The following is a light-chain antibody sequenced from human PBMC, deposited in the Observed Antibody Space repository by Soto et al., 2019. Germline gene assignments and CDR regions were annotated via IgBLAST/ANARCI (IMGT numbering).Light chain of an antibody. CDR1: SSDVGGYNY. J-gene: IGLJ1*01. V-gene: IGLV2-14*01. Sequence: QSVLTQPASVSGSPGQSITISCTGTSSDVGGYNYVSWYQQHPGKAPKLMIYEVSNRPSGVSNRFSGSKSGNTASLIISGLQAEDEADYYCSSYTSSSTPYVLGTGTKV. CDR2: EVS. CDR3: SSYTSSSTPYV.